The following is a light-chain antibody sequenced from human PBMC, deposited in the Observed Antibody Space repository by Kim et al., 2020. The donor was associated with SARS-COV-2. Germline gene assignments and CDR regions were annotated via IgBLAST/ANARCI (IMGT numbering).Light chain of an antibody. V-gene: IGLV3-1*01. CDR1: KLGDKY. CDR3: QAWDSSTFYV. CDR2: QDS. J-gene: IGLJ3*02. Sequence: SYELTQPPSVSVSPGQTASITCPGDKLGDKYACWYQQKPGQSPVLVIYQDSKRPSGIPERFSGSNSGNTATLTISGTQAMDEADYYCQAWDSSTFYVFGGGTQLTVL.